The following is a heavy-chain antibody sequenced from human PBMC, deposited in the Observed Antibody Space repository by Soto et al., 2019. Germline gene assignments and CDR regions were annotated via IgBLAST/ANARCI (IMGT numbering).Heavy chain of an antibody. Sequence: HEHLVQSGAEVKRPGASLKVSCKASGYSFTGYYIHWVRQAPGQGLEWMGWINPDSGATKYAQNFQGRVTMPTDASISTASMDLTSLTSDDTAVYYCARGDYGTGGYPFPYFDYWGQGTLVIVSS. D-gene: IGHD2-8*02. CDR3: ARGDYGTGGYPFPYFDY. J-gene: IGHJ4*02. CDR2: INPDSGAT. CDR1: GYSFTGYY. V-gene: IGHV1-2*02.